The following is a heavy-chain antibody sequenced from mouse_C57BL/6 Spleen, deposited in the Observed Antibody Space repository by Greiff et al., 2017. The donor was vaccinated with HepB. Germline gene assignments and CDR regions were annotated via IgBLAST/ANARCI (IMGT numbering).Heavy chain of an antibody. CDR3: TIEDDYDQAWFAY. D-gene: IGHD2-4*01. V-gene: IGHV14-4*01. CDR1: GFNIKDDY. J-gene: IGHJ3*01. Sequence: VQLQQSGAELVRPGASVKLSCTASGFNIKDDYMHWVKQRPEQGLEWIGWIDPENGDTEYASKFQGKATITADPSSNTAYLQLSSLTSEDTAVYYCTIEDDYDQAWFAYWGQGTLVTVSA. CDR2: IDPENGDT.